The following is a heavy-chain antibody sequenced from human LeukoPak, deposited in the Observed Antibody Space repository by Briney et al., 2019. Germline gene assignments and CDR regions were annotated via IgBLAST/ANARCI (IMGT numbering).Heavy chain of an antibody. CDR3: ASTYGDSYYFDY. J-gene: IGHJ4*02. CDR2: IYYSGST. CDR1: GGSISSYY. V-gene: IGHV4-59*01. D-gene: IGHD4-17*01. Sequence: SETLSLTCTVSGGSISSYYWSWIRQPPGKGLEWIGYIYYSGSTNYNPSLKSRVTISVDTSKNQFSLKLSSVTAADTAVYYCASTYGDSYYFDYWGQGTLVTVSS.